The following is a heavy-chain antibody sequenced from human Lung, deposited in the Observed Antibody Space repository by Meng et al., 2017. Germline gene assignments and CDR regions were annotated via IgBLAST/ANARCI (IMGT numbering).Heavy chain of an antibody. J-gene: IGHJ4*02. V-gene: IGHV4-34*01. Sequence: QVQLRQCGAGLLKPSETLSLTCVVSGGSFSDYYWSWIRHPPGKGLEWIGEINHSGSTNYNPSLESRATISVDTSQNNLSLKLSSVTAADSAVYYCARGPTTMAHDFDYWGQGTLVTVSS. CDR2: INHSGST. CDR3: ARGPTTMAHDFDY. D-gene: IGHD4-11*01. CDR1: GGSFSDYY.